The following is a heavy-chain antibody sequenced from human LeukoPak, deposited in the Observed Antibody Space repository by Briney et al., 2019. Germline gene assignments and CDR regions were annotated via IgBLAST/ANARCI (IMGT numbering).Heavy chain of an antibody. V-gene: IGHV2-5*02. CDR3: TRSSRLPGCSNSRCYYSDY. CDR2: IYWDGDK. Sequence: KESGPTLVKPTQTLTLTCSFSGFSLSTSGVGVGWIRQPPGKPLGWLARIYWDGDKRYSPSLESRLTISKDTSRNQVVLTMTNMDPVDTGTYFCTRSSRLPGCSNSRCYYSDYWGQGTLVIVSS. D-gene: IGHD2-2*01. J-gene: IGHJ4*02. CDR1: GFSLSTSGVG.